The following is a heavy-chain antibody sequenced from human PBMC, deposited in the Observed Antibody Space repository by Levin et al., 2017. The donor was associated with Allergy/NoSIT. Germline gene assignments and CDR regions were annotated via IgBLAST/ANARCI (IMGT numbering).Heavy chain of an antibody. D-gene: IGHD4-11*01. V-gene: IGHV4-34*01. J-gene: IGHJ3*02. CDR3: ARAGFYSSDDGFDI. CDR1: GGSFSGHY. CDR2: INHSGDIT. Sequence: SETLSLTCAVYGGSFSGHYCNWIRQPPGKGLEWIGEINHSGDITNYNPSLKSRVTVSVDTSKNQFSLNLRSVTAADTAVYYCARAGFYSSDDGFDIWGQGTLVTVSS.